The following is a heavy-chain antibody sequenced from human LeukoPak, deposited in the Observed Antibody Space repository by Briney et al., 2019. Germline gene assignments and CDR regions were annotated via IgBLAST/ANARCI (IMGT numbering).Heavy chain of an antibody. CDR2: INHSGST. D-gene: IGHD3-9*01. CDR1: GGSFSGYY. J-gene: IGHJ6*02. V-gene: IGHV4-34*01. CDR3: ARVIRYQYYYYYGMDV. Sequence: SETLSLTCAVYGGSFSGYYWSWIRQPPGKGLEWIGEINHSGSTYYNPSLKSRVTISVDTSKNQFSLKLSSVTAADTAVYYCARVIRYQYYYYYGMDVWGQGTTVTVSS.